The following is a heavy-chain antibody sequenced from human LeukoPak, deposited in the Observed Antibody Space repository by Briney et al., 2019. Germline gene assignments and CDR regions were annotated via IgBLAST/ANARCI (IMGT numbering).Heavy chain of an antibody. D-gene: IGHD3-3*01. V-gene: IGHV3-30*03. CDR3: ARGAPHTDILRFLECLRPPGDSEQNWFDP. CDR1: GFTFSSYG. Sequence: GRSLRLSCAASGFTFSSYGMHWVRQAPGKGLEWVAVISYDGSNKYYADSVKGRFTISRDNSKNTLYLQMNSLRAEDTAVYYCARGAPHTDILRFLECLRPPGDSEQNWFDPWGQGTLVTVSS. J-gene: IGHJ5*02. CDR2: ISYDGSNK.